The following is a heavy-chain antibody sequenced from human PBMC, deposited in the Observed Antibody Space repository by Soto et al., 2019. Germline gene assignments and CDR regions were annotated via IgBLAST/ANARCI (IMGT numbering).Heavy chain of an antibody. J-gene: IGHJ4*02. D-gene: IGHD6-19*01. CDR2: VYNAGNT. CDR1: CGSINDYY. CDR3: ARALALWSTGYYYFDY. Sequence: PSETLSLTCTVSCGSINDYYWTWVRQTPGKGLEWIGYVYNAGNTNYNPSLKGRVTISLDTSRNQFSLKLNSVTAADTAVYYCARALALWSTGYYYFDYWGLGTLVTVSS. V-gene: IGHV4-59*01.